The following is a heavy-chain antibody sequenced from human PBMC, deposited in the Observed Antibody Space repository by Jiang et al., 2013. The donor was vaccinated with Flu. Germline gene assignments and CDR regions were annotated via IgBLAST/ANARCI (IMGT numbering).Heavy chain of an antibody. CDR2: IYHSGST. J-gene: IGHJ4*02. CDR3: ARGGTGDEWLLLGQYYFDY. Sequence: VSGGSISSSNWWSWVRQPPGKGLEWIGEIYHSGSTNYNPSLKSRVTISVDKSKNQFSLKLSSVTAADTAVYYCARGGTGDEWLLLGQYYFDYWGQGTLVTVSS. D-gene: IGHD3-3*01. CDR1: GGSISSSNW. V-gene: IGHV4-4*02.